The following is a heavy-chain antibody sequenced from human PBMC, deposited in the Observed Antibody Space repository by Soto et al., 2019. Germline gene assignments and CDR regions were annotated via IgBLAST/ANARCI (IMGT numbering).Heavy chain of an antibody. V-gene: IGHV1-18*01. CDR3: ARGLLAYFGMDV. CDR1: GYSFTNYD. Sequence: QLVQSGAEVEKPGASVKVSCKASGYSFTNYDISWVRQAPGQGLEWMAWISAHNGNKHYAEKFQGRVSTTTDTSTSTAYMEVRTLKTDDTAVYYCARGLLAYFGMDVWGQGTTVTVS. CDR2: ISAHNGNK. J-gene: IGHJ6*02. D-gene: IGHD1-26*01.